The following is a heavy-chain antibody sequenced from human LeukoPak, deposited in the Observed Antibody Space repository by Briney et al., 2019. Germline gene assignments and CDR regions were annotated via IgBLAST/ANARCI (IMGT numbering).Heavy chain of an antibody. V-gene: IGHV5-10-1*01. D-gene: IGHD2-15*01. Sequence: GESLSISCKGSGYSFTSYWISWVRQMPGKGLEWMGRIDPSDSYTNYSPSFQGHATISADKSISTAYLQWSSLKASDTAMYYCARHGAAFGNWFDPWGQGTLVTVSS. CDR1: GYSFTSYW. CDR3: ARHGAAFGNWFDP. CDR2: IDPSDSYT. J-gene: IGHJ5*02.